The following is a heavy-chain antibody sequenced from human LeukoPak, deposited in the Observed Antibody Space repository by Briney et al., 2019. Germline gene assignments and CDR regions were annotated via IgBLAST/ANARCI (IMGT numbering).Heavy chain of an antibody. CDR3: ARAFRYSSSWPLGVH. CDR1: GYTFTSHG. D-gene: IGHD6-13*01. CDR2: ISTYNGNT. V-gene: IGHV1-18*01. J-gene: IGHJ4*02. Sequence: ASVKVSCKASGYTFTSHGISWVRQAPGQGLEWMGWISTYNGNTNYAQKLQGRVSMTTDTSTSTAYMDLRSLRSDDTAVYYCARAFRYSSSWPLGVHWGQGTLVTVSS.